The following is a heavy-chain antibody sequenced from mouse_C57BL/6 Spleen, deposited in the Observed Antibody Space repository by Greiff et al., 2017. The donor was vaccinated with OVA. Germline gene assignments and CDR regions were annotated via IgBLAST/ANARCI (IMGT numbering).Heavy chain of an antibody. CDR1: GYAFSSYW. Sequence: QVQLKESGAELVKPGASVKISCKASGYAFSSYWMNWVKQRPGKGLEWIGQIYPGDGDTNYNGKFKGKATLTADKSSSTAYMQLSSLTSEDSAVYFCARGVTTAPDAMDYWGQGTSVTVSS. J-gene: IGHJ4*01. CDR2: IYPGDGDT. V-gene: IGHV1-80*01. CDR3: ARGVTTAPDAMDY. D-gene: IGHD1-2*01.